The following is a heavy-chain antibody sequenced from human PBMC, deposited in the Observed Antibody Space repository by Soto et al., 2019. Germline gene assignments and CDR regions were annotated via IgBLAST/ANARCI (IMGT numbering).Heavy chain of an antibody. V-gene: IGHV3-23*01. CDR1: GFTVSSKY. D-gene: IGHD6-13*01. Sequence: GGSLRLSCAASGFTVSSKYMSWVRQAPGKGLEWISVISGSGGSTYYADSVKGRFTISRDNSKNTLYLQMNSLRAEDTAVYYCAKDRLRAGTSYYYYGMDVWGQGTTVTVSS. CDR2: ISGSGGST. CDR3: AKDRLRAGTSYYYYGMDV. J-gene: IGHJ6*02.